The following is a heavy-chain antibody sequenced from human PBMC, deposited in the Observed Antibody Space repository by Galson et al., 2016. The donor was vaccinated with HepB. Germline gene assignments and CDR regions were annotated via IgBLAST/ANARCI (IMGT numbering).Heavy chain of an antibody. CDR2: IISSGTYF. Sequence: SLRLSCAASGFTFSSYSMNWLRQAPGKGLEWVSSIISSGTYFYYADSVQGRFTISRDNAKNSLYLQMNNLTAEDTAVYYCARDRSIFGVVVGDYYFDSWRQGTLVSASS. CDR1: GFTFSSYS. V-gene: IGHV3-21*01. J-gene: IGHJ4*02. CDR3: ARDRSIFGVVVGDYYFDS. D-gene: IGHD3-3*01.